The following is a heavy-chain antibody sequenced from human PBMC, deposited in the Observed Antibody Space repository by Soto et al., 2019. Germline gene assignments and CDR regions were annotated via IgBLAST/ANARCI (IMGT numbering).Heavy chain of an antibody. Sequence: GGSLRLSCAASGFTFSSYSMNWVRQAPGKGLEWVSPISSSSSYIYYADSVKGRFTISRDNSKNMLYVQMSSLRDEDTAVYYCARKDVEFDYWGQGSPVTV. CDR2: ISSSSSYI. CDR3: ARKDVEFDY. CDR1: GFTFSSYS. J-gene: IGHJ4*02. V-gene: IGHV3-21*04. D-gene: IGHD3-3*01.